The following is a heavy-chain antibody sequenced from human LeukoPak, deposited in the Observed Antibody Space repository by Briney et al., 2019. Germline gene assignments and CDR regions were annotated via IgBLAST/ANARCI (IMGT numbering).Heavy chain of an antibody. CDR2: IYYSGST. Sequence: PSETLSLTCTVSGGSISSSSYYWGWIRQPPGKGLEWIGSIYYSGSTYYNPSLKSRVTISIDTSKNQFSLKLSSVTAAETAVYYCARVVRGSTYYYDSSGYYYFDYWGQGTLVTVSS. CDR1: GGSISSSSYY. J-gene: IGHJ4*02. V-gene: IGHV4-39*07. D-gene: IGHD3-22*01. CDR3: ARVVRGSTYYYDSSGYYYFDY.